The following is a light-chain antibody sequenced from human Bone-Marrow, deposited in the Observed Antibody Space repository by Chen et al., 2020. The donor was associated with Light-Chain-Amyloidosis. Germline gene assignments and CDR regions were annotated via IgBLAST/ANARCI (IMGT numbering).Light chain of an antibody. V-gene: IGLV1-40*01. Sequence: QSVLTQPPSVSAAPGQKVTISCTGSSSNIGAPYDVLWYQQLPGAAPKLLIYGTMNRPSRVPDRFSGSKSGTSASLAITGLQAEDEADYYCQSYDNSLSGWVFGGGTKLTVL. CDR2: GTM. CDR3: QSYDNSLSGWV. J-gene: IGLJ3*02. CDR1: SSNIGAPYD.